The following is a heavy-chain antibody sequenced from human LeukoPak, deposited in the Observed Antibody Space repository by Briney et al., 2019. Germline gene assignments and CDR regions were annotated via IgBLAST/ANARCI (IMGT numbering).Heavy chain of an antibody. V-gene: IGHV4-4*07. CDR3: AKGQATMVRGVLGY. D-gene: IGHD3-10*01. J-gene: IGHJ4*02. Sequence: SETLSLTCTVSGGSISSYYWSWIRQPAGKGLEGIGRIYASGSTNYNPSLKSRVTMSVDTSKNQFSLKLSSVTAADTAVYYCAKGQATMVRGVLGYWGQGTLVTVSS. CDR2: IYASGST. CDR1: GGSISSYY.